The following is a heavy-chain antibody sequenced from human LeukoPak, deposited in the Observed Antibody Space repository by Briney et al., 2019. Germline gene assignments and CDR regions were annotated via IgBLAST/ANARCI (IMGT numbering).Heavy chain of an antibody. CDR2: ISSSSSYI. J-gene: IGHJ4*02. D-gene: IGHD4-17*01. Sequence: GGSLRPSCAASGFTFSIYSMNWVRQAPGKGLEWVSSISSSSSYIYYADSLKGRFTISRDNAKNSLYLQMNSLRAEDTAVYYCARARNDYGDYVFDFWGQGTLVTVSS. CDR1: GFTFSIYS. CDR3: ARARNDYGDYVFDF. V-gene: IGHV3-21*01.